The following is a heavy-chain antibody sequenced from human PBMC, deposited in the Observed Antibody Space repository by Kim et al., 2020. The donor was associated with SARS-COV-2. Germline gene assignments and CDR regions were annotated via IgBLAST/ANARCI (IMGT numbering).Heavy chain of an antibody. Sequence: SETLSLTCAVYGGSFSGYYWSWIRQPPGKGLEWIGEINHSGSTNYNPSLKSRVTISVDTSKNQFSLKLSSVTAADTAVYYCARGPAYGSGSYYSPFDYW. CDR3: ARGPAYGSGSYYSPFDY. CDR2: INHSGST. J-gene: IGHJ4*01. D-gene: IGHD3-10*01. V-gene: IGHV4-34*01. CDR1: GGSFSGYY.